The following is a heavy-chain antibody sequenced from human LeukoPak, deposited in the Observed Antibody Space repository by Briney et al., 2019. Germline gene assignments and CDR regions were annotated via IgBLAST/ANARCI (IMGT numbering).Heavy chain of an antibody. CDR1: GFAASGFTFSTFG. Sequence: PGGSLRLSCAASGFAASGFTFSTFGMSWVRQAPGKGLEWVSAISGSGGSTYYADSVKGRFTISRDNSKNTLYLQMNSLRAEDTAVYYCAKDSDVDSSGYYPGYWGQGTLVTVSS. CDR2: ISGSGGST. J-gene: IGHJ4*02. CDR3: AKDSDVDSSGYYPGY. D-gene: IGHD3-22*01. V-gene: IGHV3-23*01.